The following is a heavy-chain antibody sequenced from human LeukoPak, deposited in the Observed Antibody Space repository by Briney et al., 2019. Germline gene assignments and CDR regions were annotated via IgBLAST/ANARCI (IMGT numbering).Heavy chain of an antibody. CDR1: GGSISSYY. Sequence: PSETLSLTCTVSGGSISSYYWSWIRQPPGKGLEWIGSIYYSGSTYYNPSLKSRVTISVDTSKNQFSLKLSSVTAADTAVYYCARDGYSGAFDIWGQGTMVTVSS. V-gene: IGHV4-59*12. CDR3: ARDGYSGAFDI. CDR2: IYYSGST. D-gene: IGHD5-12*01. J-gene: IGHJ3*02.